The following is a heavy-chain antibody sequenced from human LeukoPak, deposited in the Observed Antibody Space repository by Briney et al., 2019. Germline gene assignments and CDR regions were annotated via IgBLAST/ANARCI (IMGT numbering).Heavy chain of an antibody. J-gene: IGHJ4*02. CDR3: ARGYSSSWYSVFDY. CDR1: GGSFSGYY. Sequence: SETLSLTCAVYGGSFSGYYWSWIRQPPGKGLEWIGEINHSGSTYYNPSLKSRVTISVDTSKNQFSLKLSSVTAADTAVYYCARGYSSSWYSVFDYWGQGTLVTVSS. V-gene: IGHV4-34*09. D-gene: IGHD6-13*01. CDR2: INHSGST.